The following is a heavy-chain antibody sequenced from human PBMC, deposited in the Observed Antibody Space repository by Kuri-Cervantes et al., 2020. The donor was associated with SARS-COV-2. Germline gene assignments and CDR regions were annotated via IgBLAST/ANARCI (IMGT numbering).Heavy chain of an antibody. V-gene: IGHV3-21*01. CDR1: GFTFSSYS. CDR3: ARDYYDSSAYYELGYNWFDP. J-gene: IGHJ5*02. CDR2: ISSSSSYI. Sequence: GESLKIPCAASGFTFSSYSMNWVRQAPRKGLEWVSSISSSSSYIYYADSVKGRFTISRDNAKNSLYLQMNSLRAEDTAVYYCARDYYDSSAYYELGYNWFDPWGQGTLVTVSS. D-gene: IGHD3-22*01.